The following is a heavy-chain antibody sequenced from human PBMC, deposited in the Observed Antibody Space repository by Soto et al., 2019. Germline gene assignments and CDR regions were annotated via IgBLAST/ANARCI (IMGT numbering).Heavy chain of an antibody. D-gene: IGHD2-21*02. CDR1: GYTFTTYY. CDR3: ARGDVVALTANTRNYFDP. Sequence: QVQLVQSGAEVRKPGDSVRISCTTSGYTFTTYYIHWVRLAPGQGLEWMGVINPRGGARNYGQKFQGRVTMTADTSTSTVYMELGSLRSDDTALFFCARGDVVALTANTRNYFDPWGQGTLVTVSS. J-gene: IGHJ5*02. V-gene: IGHV1-46*01. CDR2: INPRGGAR.